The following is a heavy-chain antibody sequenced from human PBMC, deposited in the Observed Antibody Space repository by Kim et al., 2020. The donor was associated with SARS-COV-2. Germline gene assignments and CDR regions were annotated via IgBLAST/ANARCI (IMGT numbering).Heavy chain of an antibody. CDR1: GFTFSTYT. D-gene: IGHD2-21*02. CDR2: ISGSSETT. V-gene: IGHV3-48*02. CDR3: ARGDRGTAPWNYFDY. J-gene: IGHJ4*02. Sequence: GGSLRLSCAASGFTFSTYTMNWVRQAPGKGLEWVSYISGSSETTYFADSVKGRFTISRDNAKNSLFLQMNSLRDEDTAVYFCARGDRGTAPWNYFDYWGQGTLVTVSS.